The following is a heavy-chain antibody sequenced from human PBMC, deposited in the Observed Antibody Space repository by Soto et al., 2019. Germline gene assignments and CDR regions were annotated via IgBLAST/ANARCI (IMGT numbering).Heavy chain of an antibody. Sequence: SETLSLTCTVSGGSISSYYWSWIRQPPGKGLEWIGYIYYSGSTNYNPSLKSRVTISVDTSKNQFSLKLSSVTAADTAVYYCARHSTLRAKADAFDIWGQGTMVTVS. CDR2: IYYSGST. V-gene: IGHV4-59*08. CDR1: GGSISSYY. CDR3: ARHSTLRAKADAFDI. D-gene: IGHD3-16*01. J-gene: IGHJ3*02.